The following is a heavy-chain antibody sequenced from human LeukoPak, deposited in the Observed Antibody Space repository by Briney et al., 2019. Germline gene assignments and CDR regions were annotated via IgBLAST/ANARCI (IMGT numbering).Heavy chain of an antibody. V-gene: IGHV7-4-1*02. CDR1: GYTFNRYG. Sequence: ASVKVSCKASGYTFNRYGMDWVRQAPGQGLEWMGWINTNTGDPTYAQGFTGRFVFSLDTSVSTAYLQINSLKAEDTAVYYCARDSISGSYVHYDNWGQGTLVTVSS. CDR2: INTNTGDP. CDR3: ARDSISGSYVHYDN. J-gene: IGHJ4*02. D-gene: IGHD1-26*01.